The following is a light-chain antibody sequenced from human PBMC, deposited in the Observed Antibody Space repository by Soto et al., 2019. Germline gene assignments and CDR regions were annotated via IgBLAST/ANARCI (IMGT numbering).Light chain of an antibody. V-gene: IGKV1-39*01. CDR2: VAS. J-gene: IGKJ4*01. CDR3: HQSSSTPQT. CDR1: QSGGTY. Sequence: DIQMTQSPSSLSASVGDRVTITCRASQSGGTYLSWYQQKEGKAPKLLINVASTLQSGVPSRFSGSGSGTDFTLAISSLQPEDFATYYCHQSSSTPQTFGGGTRVEIK.